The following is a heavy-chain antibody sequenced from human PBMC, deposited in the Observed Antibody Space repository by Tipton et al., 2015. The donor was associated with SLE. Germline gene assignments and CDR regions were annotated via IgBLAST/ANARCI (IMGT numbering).Heavy chain of an antibody. D-gene: IGHD1-7*01. CDR2: IYPTGRT. CDR1: GGSISSHY. Sequence: TLSLTCTVSGGSISSHYWSWIRQSPGKGLEWIGEIYPTGRTDYNPSLMSRVTISLDRFNNQFTLKMTSVTAADTAVYYCANQNWNYYFWGQGNLVTVSS. CDR3: ANQNWNYYF. V-gene: IGHV4-34*01. J-gene: IGHJ4*02.